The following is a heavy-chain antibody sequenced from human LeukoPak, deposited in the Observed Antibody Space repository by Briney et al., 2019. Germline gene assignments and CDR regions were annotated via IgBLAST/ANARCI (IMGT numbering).Heavy chain of an antibody. V-gene: IGHV1-69*13. J-gene: IGHJ6*03. CDR1: GGTFSSYA. CDR3: ATPRAAASYNYYYYHMDV. Sequence: VAPVKVSCKASGGTFSSYAISWVREAPGQGLEWMGGITPILGTANYAQTFQGSVTITADESTSTAYMEMSSLRSEDTAVYYCATPRAAASYNYYYYHMDVWGKGTTVTVSS. CDR2: ITPILGTA. D-gene: IGHD6-13*01.